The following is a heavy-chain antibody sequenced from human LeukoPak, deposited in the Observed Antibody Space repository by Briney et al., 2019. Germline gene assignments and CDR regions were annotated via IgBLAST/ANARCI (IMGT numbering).Heavy chain of an antibody. J-gene: IGHJ4*02. CDR2: INPSSGTT. V-gene: IGHV1-46*01. D-gene: IGHD3-10*01. Sequence: ASVQVSCKASGYTFTSYYMHWVRPAPGQGLEWLGIINPSSGTTSYAQKFQGRVTMTRDTSTSTVYMELSSLRSEDTAIYYCARRYYVSGTYFLDYWGQGTLVTVSS. CDR1: GYTFTSYY. CDR3: ARRYYVSGTYFLDY.